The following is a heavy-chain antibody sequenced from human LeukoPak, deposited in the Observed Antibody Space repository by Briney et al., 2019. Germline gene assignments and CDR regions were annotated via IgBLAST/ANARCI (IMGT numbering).Heavy chain of an antibody. CDR3: ARVPLSDASGHYYPH. J-gene: IGHJ1*01. CDR1: GYTFTNYG. D-gene: IGHD1-26*01. V-gene: IGHV1-3*04. CDR2: INTGNGDT. Sequence: RASVKVSCKTSGYTFTNYGTHWVRQAPRQSPEWMGWINTGNGDTKSSQRFQDRVTLTRDTSARTAYMELNSLNSEDTAVYYCARVPLSDASGHYYPHWGQGTLVTVSS.